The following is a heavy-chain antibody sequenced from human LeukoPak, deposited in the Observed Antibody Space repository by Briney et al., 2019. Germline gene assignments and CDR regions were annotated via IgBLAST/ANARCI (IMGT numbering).Heavy chain of an antibody. CDR1: GDSFNDYY. Sequence: KTSETLSLTCTLYGDSFNDYYWGWIRQPPGKGLEWIGEINHSGGTNYNPSLWSRLTISIDTSKHQFSLQVTSVTAADTGVYFCARVSDLMISFGGVISFFDNWGQGALVTVSS. J-gene: IGHJ4*02. CDR3: ARVSDLMISFGGVISFFDN. D-gene: IGHD3-16*02. CDR2: INHSGGT. V-gene: IGHV4-34*01.